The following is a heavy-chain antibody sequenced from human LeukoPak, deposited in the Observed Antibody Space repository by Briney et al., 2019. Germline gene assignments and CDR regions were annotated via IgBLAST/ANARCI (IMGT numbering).Heavy chain of an antibody. Sequence: ASVKVSCKASGYTFTSYDINWVRQATGQGLEWMGWKNPDSGHTGYAQKFQGRVTITRDTSISTVYMELSSLRSEDTAVYYCARGRKSGGYFYYMDVWGKGTTVTVSS. CDR2: KNPDSGHT. J-gene: IGHJ6*03. CDR3: ARGRKSGGYFYYMDV. V-gene: IGHV1-8*03. D-gene: IGHD1-14*01. CDR1: GYTFTSYD.